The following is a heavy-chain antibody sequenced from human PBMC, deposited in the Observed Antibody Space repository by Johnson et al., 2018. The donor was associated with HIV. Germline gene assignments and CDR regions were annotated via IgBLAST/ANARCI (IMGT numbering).Heavy chain of an antibody. CDR2: IKQDGSEK. D-gene: IGHD5/OR15-5a*01. CDR3: ARDHSVYDIPAGAFDI. J-gene: IGHJ3*02. Sequence: VQLVESGGGLVQPGRSLRLSCAASGFTFDDYAMHWVRQAPGKGLEWVANIKQDGSEKYYVDSVKGRFTISRDNAKNSLYLQMNSLRAEDTAVYYCARDHSVYDIPAGAFDIWGQGTMVTVSS. V-gene: IGHV3-7*03. CDR1: GFTFDDYA.